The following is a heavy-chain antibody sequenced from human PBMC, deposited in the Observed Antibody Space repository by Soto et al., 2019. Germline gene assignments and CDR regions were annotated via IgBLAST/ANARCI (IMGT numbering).Heavy chain of an antibody. CDR2: TSSNNGKT. D-gene: IGHD2-2*01. V-gene: IGHV1-18*01. J-gene: IGHJ4*02. Sequence: GASVKVSCKTSGYSFTTYGISWVRQAPGQGLEWMGWTSSNNGKTKYAQKFQGRVTMTTDKSTNTVHMELRSLRSGDTAVYYCASTSVAQPEDYFDYWGPGTLVTLVS. CDR1: GYSFTTYG. CDR3: ASTSVAQPEDYFDY.